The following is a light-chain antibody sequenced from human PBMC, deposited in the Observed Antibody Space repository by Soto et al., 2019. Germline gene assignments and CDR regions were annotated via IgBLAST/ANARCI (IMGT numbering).Light chain of an antibody. CDR1: QSVSNY. V-gene: IGKV3-11*01. Sequence: ENVLTQSPATLSLSPGERATLSCRASQSVSNYVAWYQQKPGQAPRLLIYDASNRATGITASFIGSGSGTDLTLTIISLEPEDFAGYYCQQRSYWLFGPGTKVDIK. J-gene: IGKJ3*01. CDR3: QQRSYWL. CDR2: DAS.